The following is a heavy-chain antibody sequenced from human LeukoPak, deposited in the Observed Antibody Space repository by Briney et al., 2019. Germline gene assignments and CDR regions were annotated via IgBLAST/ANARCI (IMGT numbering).Heavy chain of an antibody. CDR2: IRQDGGEK. Sequence: GGSLRLSCAVSGFTFTDYWMNWVRQAPGKGLDWVARIRQDGGEKYYVDSVKGRFTISRDNTKNSLYLQMSALRAEDTAVYYCARDGTAAGLYFDLWGQGTLVTVSS. CDR1: GFTFTDYW. D-gene: IGHD6-13*01. CDR3: ARDGTAAGLYFDL. V-gene: IGHV3-7*01. J-gene: IGHJ4*01.